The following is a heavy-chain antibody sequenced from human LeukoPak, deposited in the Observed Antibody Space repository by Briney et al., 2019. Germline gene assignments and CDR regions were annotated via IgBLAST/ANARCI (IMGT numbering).Heavy chain of an antibody. J-gene: IGHJ4*02. CDR3: AKDREAYCSGGSCYSAFDY. V-gene: IGHV3-23*01. Sequence: PGGSLRLSCAASGFTFSSFAMSWVRQAPGRGLEWVSVMSERGGNTYYTDSVKGRFTISRDNSKNTLYLQMNSLRAEDTAIYYCAKDREAYCSGGSCYSAFDYWGQGTLVTVSS. CDR1: GFTFSSFA. CDR2: MSERGGNT. D-gene: IGHD2-15*01.